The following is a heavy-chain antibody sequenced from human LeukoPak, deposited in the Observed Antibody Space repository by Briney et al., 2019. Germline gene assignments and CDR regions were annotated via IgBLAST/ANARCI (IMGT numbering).Heavy chain of an antibody. V-gene: IGHV4-31*03. CDR3: AACEITMVRGAPWGFDP. D-gene: IGHD3-10*01. J-gene: IGHJ5*02. CDR2: IYYSGST. CDR1: GGSISSGGYY. Sequence: MPSETLSLTCTASGGSISSGGYYWSWIRQHPGKGLEWIGYIYYSGSTYYNPSLKSRVTISVDTSKNQFSLKLSSVTAADTAVYYCAACEITMVRGAPWGFDPWGQGTLVTVSS.